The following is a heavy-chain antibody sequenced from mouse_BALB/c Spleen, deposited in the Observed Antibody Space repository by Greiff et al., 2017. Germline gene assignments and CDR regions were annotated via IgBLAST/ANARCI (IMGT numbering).Heavy chain of an antibody. CDR2: ISSGGST. J-gene: IGHJ3*01. CDR1: GFTFSSYA. D-gene: IGHD2-4*01. CDR3: ARYDYSFAY. V-gene: IGHV5-6-5*01. Sequence: EVMLVESGGGLVKPGGSLKLSCAASGFTFSSYAMSWVRQTPEKRLEWVASISSGGSTYYPDSVKGRFTISRDNAKNILYLQMSSLRSEDTAMYYCARYDYSFAYWGQGTLVTVSA.